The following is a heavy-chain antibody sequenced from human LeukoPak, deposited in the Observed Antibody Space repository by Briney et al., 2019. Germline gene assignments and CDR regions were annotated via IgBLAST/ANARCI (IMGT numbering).Heavy chain of an antibody. CDR1: GYTFTSYY. CDR3: ARDGGSGWYGREFDP. J-gene: IGHJ5*02. D-gene: IGHD6-19*01. CDR2: INPSGGST. Sequence: ASVKVSCKASGYTFTSYYMHWVRQAPGQGLEWMGIINPSGGSTSYAQKFQGRVTMTRDTSTSTVYMELSRLRSDDTAVYYCARDGGSGWYGREFDPWGQGTLVTVSS. V-gene: IGHV1-46*01.